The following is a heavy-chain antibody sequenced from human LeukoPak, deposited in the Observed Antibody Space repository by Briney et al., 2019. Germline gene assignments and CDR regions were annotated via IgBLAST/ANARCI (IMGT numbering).Heavy chain of an antibody. CDR1: GFTFSDYY. J-gene: IGHJ3*02. CDR2: ISSSGSTI. Sequence: GGSLRLSCGASGFTFSDYYMSCIRQAPGKGLEWVSYISSSGSTIYYADSVKGRFTISRDNAKNSLYLQMNSLRAEDTAVYYCARDRRTYYYDSKGFDIWGQGTMVTVSS. D-gene: IGHD3-22*01. CDR3: ARDRRTYYYDSKGFDI. V-gene: IGHV3-11*01.